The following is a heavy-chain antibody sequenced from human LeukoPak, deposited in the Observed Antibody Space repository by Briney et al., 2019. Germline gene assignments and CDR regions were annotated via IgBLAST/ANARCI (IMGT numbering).Heavy chain of an antibody. CDR2: IDPSDSYT. J-gene: IGHJ4*02. V-gene: IGHV5-10-1*01. CDR3: ARWVRDFDY. Sequence: GESLKISCKGSGYSSTSYWISWVRQMPGKGLEWMGRIDPSDSYTNYSPSFQGHVTISTDKSISTAFLQWSSLKASDTAMYYCARWVRDFDYWGQGTLVTVSS. CDR1: GYSSTSYW. D-gene: IGHD2-21*01.